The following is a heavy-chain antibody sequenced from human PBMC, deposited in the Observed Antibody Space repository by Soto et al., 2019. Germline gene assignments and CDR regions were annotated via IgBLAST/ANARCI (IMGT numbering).Heavy chain of an antibody. J-gene: IGHJ4*02. CDR2: IHYSGRT. D-gene: IGHD1-26*01. Sequence: SETLSLTCSVSSGSISGFYWTWIRQPPGKILEWIGYIHYSGRTDYNPSLTSRATMSVDTSKNQFSLNLKSITAADTAVYYCVRVGVGIGNHFDSWGRGTLVTVSS. CDR3: VRVGVGIGNHFDS. CDR1: SGSISGFY. V-gene: IGHV4-59*12.